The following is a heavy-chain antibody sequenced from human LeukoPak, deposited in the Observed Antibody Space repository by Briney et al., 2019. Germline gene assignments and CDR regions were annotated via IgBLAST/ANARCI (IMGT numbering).Heavy chain of an antibody. D-gene: IGHD6-13*01. J-gene: IGHJ4*02. Sequence: PGGSLRLSCAASGFTFSSYGMHWVRQAPGKGLEWVAFIRYDGSNKYYADSVKGRFTISRDNSKNTLYLQMNSLRAEDTAVYYCARDDGHYSSDSFMDNWGQGALVTVSS. CDR2: IRYDGSNK. CDR1: GFTFSSYG. CDR3: ARDDGHYSSDSFMDN. V-gene: IGHV3-30*02.